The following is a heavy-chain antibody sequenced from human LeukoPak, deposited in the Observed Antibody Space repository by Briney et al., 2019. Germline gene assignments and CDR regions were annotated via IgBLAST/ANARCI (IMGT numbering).Heavy chain of an antibody. V-gene: IGHV3-7*03. CDR2: IKQDGSEK. CDR1: GFSFSSHA. CDR3: ARDLTYYDSSGYYYGIYYYYGMDV. Sequence: PGGSLRLSCAASGFSFSSHAMHWVRQAPGKGLEWVANIKQDGSEKYYVDSVKGRFTISRDNAKNSLYLQMNSLRAEDTAVYYCARDLTYYDSSGYYYGIYYYYGMDVWGQGTTVTVSS. J-gene: IGHJ6*02. D-gene: IGHD3-22*01.